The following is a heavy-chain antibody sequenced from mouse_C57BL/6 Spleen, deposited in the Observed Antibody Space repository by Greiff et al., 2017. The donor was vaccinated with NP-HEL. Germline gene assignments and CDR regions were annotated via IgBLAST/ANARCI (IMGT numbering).Heavy chain of an antibody. CDR2: IYPRSGNT. J-gene: IGHJ4*01. D-gene: IGHD1-1*01. V-gene: IGHV1-81*01. CDR1: GYTFTSYG. Sequence: QVHVKQSGAELARPGASVKLSCKASGYTFTSYGISWVKQRTGQGLEWIGEIYPRSGNTYYTEKFKGQATLTADKSSSTAYMELRSLTSEDSAVYFCARWSTVVATGGAMDYWGQGTSVTVSS. CDR3: ARWSTVVATGGAMDY.